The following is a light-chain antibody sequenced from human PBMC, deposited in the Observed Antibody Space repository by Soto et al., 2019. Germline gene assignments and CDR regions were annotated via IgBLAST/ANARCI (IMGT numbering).Light chain of an antibody. CDR1: QSISTW. CDR2: DAS. Sequence: DIQMTQSPSTLSASVGDRVTITCPASQSISTWLAWYQQKPGNAPKLLIFDASNLESGVPSRFSGSGSGTEFTLTIDSLQHDDLATYYCQQYNSDSRTFGQGTKVDIK. J-gene: IGKJ1*01. V-gene: IGKV1-5*01. CDR3: QQYNSDSRT.